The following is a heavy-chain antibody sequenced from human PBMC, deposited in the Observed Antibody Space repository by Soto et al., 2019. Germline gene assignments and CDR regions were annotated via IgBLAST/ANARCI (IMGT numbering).Heavy chain of an antibody. CDR2: IYYSGST. CDR1: GGSVSSGSYY. D-gene: IGHD2-2*01. V-gene: IGHV4-61*01. J-gene: IGHJ6*02. Sequence: SETLSLTCTVSGGSVSSGSYYWSWIRQPPGKGLEWIGYIYYSGSTNYNPSLKSRVTISVDTSKNQFSLKLSSVTAADTAVYYCARGRGSSYYYYYYGMDVWGQGPTVTVSS. CDR3: ARGRGSSYYYYYYGMDV.